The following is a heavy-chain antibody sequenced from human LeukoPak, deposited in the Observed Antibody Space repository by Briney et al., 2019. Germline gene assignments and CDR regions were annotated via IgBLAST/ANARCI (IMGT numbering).Heavy chain of an antibody. Sequence: GGSLRLSCAASGVTFSSYSMNWVRQAPGKGLEWVSSISSSSSYIYYADSVKGRFTISRDNAKNSLYLQMNSLRAEDTAVYYCARDQYSSGWFDPVDYWGQGTLVTVSS. D-gene: IGHD6-19*01. CDR2: ISSSSSYI. CDR1: GVTFSSYS. J-gene: IGHJ4*02. CDR3: ARDQYSSGWFDPVDY. V-gene: IGHV3-21*01.